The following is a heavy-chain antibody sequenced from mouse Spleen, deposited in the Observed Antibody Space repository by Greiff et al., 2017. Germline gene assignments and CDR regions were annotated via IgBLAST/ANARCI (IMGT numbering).Heavy chain of an antibody. J-gene: IGHJ4*01. CDR1: GYSITSGYY. Sequence: EVQLQQSGPGLVKPSQSLSLTCSVTGYSITSGYYWNWIRQFPGNKLEWMGYISYDGSNNYNPSLKNRISITRDTSKNQFFLKLNSVTTEDTATYYCARERYGKNAMDYWGQGTSVTVSS. V-gene: IGHV3-6*01. CDR3: ARERYGKNAMDY. CDR2: ISYDGSN. D-gene: IGHD2-10*02.